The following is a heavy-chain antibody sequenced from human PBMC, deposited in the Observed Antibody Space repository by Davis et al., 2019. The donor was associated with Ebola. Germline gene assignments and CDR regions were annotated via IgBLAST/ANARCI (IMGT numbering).Heavy chain of an antibody. J-gene: IGHJ4*02. D-gene: IGHD6-13*01. CDR2: TRNKANSYST. V-gene: IGHV3-72*01. CDR3: ARAGSSSWRDLDY. CDR1: GFTLSDYY. Sequence: GESLKISCAASGFTLSDYYMDWVLQAPGKGLEWVGRTRNKANSYSTEYAASVRGRFIVSRDDAHNSLFLQMNSLKTEDTAVYYCARAGSSSWRDLDYWGQGTLVTVSS.